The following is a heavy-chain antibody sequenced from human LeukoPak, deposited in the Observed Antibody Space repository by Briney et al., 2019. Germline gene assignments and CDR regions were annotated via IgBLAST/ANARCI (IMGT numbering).Heavy chain of an antibody. D-gene: IGHD5-18*01. CDR2: IRYDGTNK. CDR1: GFTFSTYG. V-gene: IGHV3-30*02. Sequence: GGSLRLFCAASGFTFSTYGMHWVRQAPGKGLEWVAFIRYDGTNKYYADSVKGRFTISRDNSKNTLYLQMNGLRVEDTAVYYCAKPPDSGYSYGGPLEYWGQGTLVTVSS. J-gene: IGHJ4*02. CDR3: AKPPDSGYSYGGPLEY.